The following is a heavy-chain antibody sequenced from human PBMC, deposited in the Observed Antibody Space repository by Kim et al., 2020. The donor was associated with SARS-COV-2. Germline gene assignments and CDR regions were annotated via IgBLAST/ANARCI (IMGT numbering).Heavy chain of an antibody. CDR1: GFTFSTYL. CDR3: ARGSTVSYSGWHDGMDV. V-gene: IGHV3-48*02. CDR2: ISSSSSRI. Sequence: GGSLRLSCAASGFTFSTYLMNWVRQAPGKGLEWISYISSSSSRIYYADSVKGRFTISRDNAKNSLFLQMNSLRDEDTAVYYCARGSTVSYSGWHDGMDVWGQGTTVTVSS. D-gene: IGHD6-19*01. J-gene: IGHJ6*02.